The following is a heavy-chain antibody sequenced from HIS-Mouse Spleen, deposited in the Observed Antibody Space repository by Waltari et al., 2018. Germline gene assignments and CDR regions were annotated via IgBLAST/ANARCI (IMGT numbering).Heavy chain of an antibody. Sequence: QVQLVESGGGVVQPGRSLRLSCAASGFTFSSYGMHWVRQAPGKGLEWVAVISYDGSNKYYADSVKGRFTISRDNSKNKLYLQMNSLRAEDTAVYYCAKDRLYDSSGYYFDAFDIWGQGTMVTVSS. D-gene: IGHD3-22*01. J-gene: IGHJ3*02. CDR3: AKDRLYDSSGYYFDAFDI. CDR2: ISYDGSNK. CDR1: GFTFSSYG. V-gene: IGHV3-30*18.